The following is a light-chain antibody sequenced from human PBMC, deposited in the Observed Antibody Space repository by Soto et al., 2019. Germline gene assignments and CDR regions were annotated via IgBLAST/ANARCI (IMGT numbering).Light chain of an antibody. Sequence: DIQMTQSPSSLSASVGDRVTITCRASESISRHLNWYQQKPGKAPKLLIYAASSLQNGVPSRFSGGGAGTDFTLTISTLHPEDFATYYCQQSYSTLSITFGQGTRLEIK. V-gene: IGKV1-39*01. CDR3: QQSYSTLSIT. CDR1: ESISRH. CDR2: AAS. J-gene: IGKJ5*01.